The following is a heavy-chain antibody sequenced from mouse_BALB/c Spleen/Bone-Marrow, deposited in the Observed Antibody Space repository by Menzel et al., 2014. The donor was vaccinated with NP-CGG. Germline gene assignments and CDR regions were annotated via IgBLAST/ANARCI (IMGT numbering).Heavy chain of an antibody. J-gene: IGHJ3*01. CDR3: ARALDSSGYGFAY. CDR1: GFSLTSYG. V-gene: IGHV2-9*02. D-gene: IGHD3-2*01. CDR2: IWAGGST. Sequence: VQLQQSGPGLVAPSQSLSITCTVSGFSLTSYGVHWVRQPPGKGLEWLGVIWAGGSTNYNSALMSRLSISKDNSKSQVFLKMNSLQTDDTAMYYCARALDSSGYGFAYWGQRTLVTVSA.